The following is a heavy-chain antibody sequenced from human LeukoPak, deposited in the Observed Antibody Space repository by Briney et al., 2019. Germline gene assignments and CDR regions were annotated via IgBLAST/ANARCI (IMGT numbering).Heavy chain of an antibody. CDR2: ISSNGGST. J-gene: IGHJ4*02. CDR1: GFTFSSYA. CDR3: ARGMSATSGYLELEY. V-gene: IGHV3-64*04. D-gene: IGHD3-22*01. Sequence: AGGSLRLSCSASGFTFSSYAMHWVRQAPGKGLEYVSAISSNGGSTYYADSVKGRFTISRDNSLQTLFLHMNSLRAEDTAVYYCARGMSATSGYLELEYWGQGALVTVST.